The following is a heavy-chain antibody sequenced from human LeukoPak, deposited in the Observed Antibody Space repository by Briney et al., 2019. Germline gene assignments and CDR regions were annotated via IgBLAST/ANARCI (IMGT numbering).Heavy chain of an antibody. CDR1: GGTFSSYA. CDR3: ARVPASMSRRFDP. J-gene: IGHJ5*02. V-gene: IGHV1-69*06. Sequence: GASVKVFCKASGGTFSSYAISWVRQAPGQGLEWMGGIIPIFGTANYAQKFQGRVTITADKSTSTAYMELSSLRSEDTAVYYCARVPASMSRRFDPWGQGTLVTVSS. D-gene: IGHD2-8*01. CDR2: IIPIFGTA.